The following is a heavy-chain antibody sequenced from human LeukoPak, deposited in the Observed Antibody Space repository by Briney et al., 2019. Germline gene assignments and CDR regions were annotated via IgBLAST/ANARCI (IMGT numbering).Heavy chain of an antibody. J-gene: IGHJ3*02. D-gene: IGHD1-26*01. Sequence: PGGSLRLSCAASGFTFSSYDMHWVRQATGKGLEWVPAIGTAGDTYYPGSVKGRFTISRENAKNSLYLQMNSLRAGDTAVYYCARSGATDAFDIWGQGTMVTVSS. CDR2: IGTAGDT. CDR1: GFTFSSYD. CDR3: ARSGATDAFDI. V-gene: IGHV3-13*01.